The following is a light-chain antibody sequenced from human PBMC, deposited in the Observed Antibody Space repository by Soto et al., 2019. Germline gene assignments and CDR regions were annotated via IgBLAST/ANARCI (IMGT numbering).Light chain of an antibody. CDR2: AAS. J-gene: IGKJ4*01. CDR3: QKYNSAPV. CDR1: QGISNY. Sequence: DIQMTQSPSSLSASVGDRVTITCRASQGISNYLAWYQQKPGKVPKLLIYAASTLQSGVPSRFSGSGSGTDFTLTISSLRPEDVATYYCQKYNSAPVFGGGTKVDIK. V-gene: IGKV1-27*01.